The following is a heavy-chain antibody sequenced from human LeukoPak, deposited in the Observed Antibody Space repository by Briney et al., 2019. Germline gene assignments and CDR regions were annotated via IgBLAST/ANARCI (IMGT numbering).Heavy chain of an antibody. CDR3: AKDGGSYYSYMDV. CDR2: ISWDGGST. V-gene: IGHV3-43D*03. D-gene: IGHD1-26*01. CDR1: GFTFDDYA. Sequence: RSGGSLRLSCAASGFTFDDYAMHWVRQAPGKGLEWVSLISWDGGSTYYADSVKGRFTISRDDRKNSLYLQMNSLRAEDTALYYCAKDGGSYYSYMDVRGKGTTVTVSS. J-gene: IGHJ6*03.